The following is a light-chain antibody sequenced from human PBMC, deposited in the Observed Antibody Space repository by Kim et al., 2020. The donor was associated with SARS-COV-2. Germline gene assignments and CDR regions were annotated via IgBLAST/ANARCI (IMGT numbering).Light chain of an antibody. CDR1: HNIDIS. CDR2: DAA. Sequence: PGESATPTCRARHNIDISFAWYQQKPGQAPRLLIHDAAVRAAGIPDKFSGSGSGTDFTLTIGSMAPEDFAIYYCQQRGSWPPALTFGGGTKVDIK. CDR3: QQRGSWPPALT. J-gene: IGKJ4*01. V-gene: IGKV3-11*01.